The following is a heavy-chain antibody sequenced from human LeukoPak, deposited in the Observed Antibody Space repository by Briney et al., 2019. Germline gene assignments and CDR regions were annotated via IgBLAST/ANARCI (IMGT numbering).Heavy chain of an antibody. Sequence: ASVKVSCKASGHTFSGYYLHWVRQAPGQGLEWMGWINPDSGGTNYAQKLQSRGTVTRDTSISTAYRELSRLRSDDTAIYYCARDLMFWGQGTLVTVSS. CDR2: INPDSGGT. J-gene: IGHJ4*02. D-gene: IGHD3-10*02. CDR1: GHTFSGYY. CDR3: ARDLMF. V-gene: IGHV1-2*02.